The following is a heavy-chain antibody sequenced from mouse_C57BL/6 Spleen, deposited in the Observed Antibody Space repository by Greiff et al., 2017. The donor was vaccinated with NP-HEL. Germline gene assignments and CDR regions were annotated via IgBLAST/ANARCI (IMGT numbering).Heavy chain of an antibody. V-gene: IGHV1-64*01. CDR2: IHPNSGST. J-gene: IGHJ4*01. CDR3: ARPYDYDQYYYAMDY. D-gene: IGHD2-4*01. Sequence: QVQLQQPGAELVKPGASVKLSCKASGYTFTSYWMHWVKQRPGQGLEWIGMIHPNSGSTNYNEKFKSKGTLTVDKSSSTAYMQLSSMTSEDSAVYYCARPYDYDQYYYAMDYWGQGTSVTVSS. CDR1: GYTFTSYW.